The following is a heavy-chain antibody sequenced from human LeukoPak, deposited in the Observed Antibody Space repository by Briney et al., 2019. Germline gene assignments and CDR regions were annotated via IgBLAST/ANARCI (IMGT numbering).Heavy chain of an antibody. V-gene: IGHV3-30*04. CDR1: GFTFSKYA. CDR3: ARDLCLPYCGTTSCPAVDY. J-gene: IGHJ4*02. Sequence: GGSLRLSCAASGFTFSKYAVHWVRQAPGKGLEWVAVISYDGRKKCYADSVKGRFTLFRDNSKNTLYLQMNSLRAEDTAVYYCARDLCLPYCGTTSCPAVDYWGQGTLVTVSS. D-gene: IGHD2-2*01. CDR2: ISYDGRKK.